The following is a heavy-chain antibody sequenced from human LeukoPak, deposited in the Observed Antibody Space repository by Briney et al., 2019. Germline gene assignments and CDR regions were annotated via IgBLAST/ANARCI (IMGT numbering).Heavy chain of an antibody. V-gene: IGHV3-53*01. CDR2: IYSDGTT. D-gene: IGHD2-2*01. Sequence: GGSLRLSCEVSEFTVSGNYMTWIRQSPGKGLEWVSTIYSDGTTFYADSVKGRSTISRDSSKNTVYLQMNNLRAEDTAVYYCARAASSFHAFDIWGQGTLVTVSS. J-gene: IGHJ3*02. CDR3: ARAASSFHAFDI. CDR1: EFTVSGNY.